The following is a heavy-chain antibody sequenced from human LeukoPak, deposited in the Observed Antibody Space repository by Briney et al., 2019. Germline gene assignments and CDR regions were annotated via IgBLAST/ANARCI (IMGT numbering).Heavy chain of an antibody. Sequence: PGGSLRLSCAASGFTFSSYAMSWVRQAPGKGLEWVSGIRGNGGGTYYADSVKGRFTISRDNSKSTLYLQMNTLRAEDTAVYYCAKVSRDNSGSDAFDIWGQGTRVTVSS. CDR3: AKVSRDNSGSDAFDI. CDR2: IRGNGGGT. D-gene: IGHD3-22*01. CDR1: GFTFSSYA. J-gene: IGHJ3*02. V-gene: IGHV3-23*01.